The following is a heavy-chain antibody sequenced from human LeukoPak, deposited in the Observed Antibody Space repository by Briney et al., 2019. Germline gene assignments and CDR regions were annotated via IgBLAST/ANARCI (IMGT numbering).Heavy chain of an antibody. CDR1: GFTFSSYG. D-gene: IGHD3-9*01. Sequence: GESLKISCAASGFTFSSYGMHWVRQAPGKGLEWVAVISYDGSNKYYADSVKGRFTISRDNSKNTLYLQMNSLRAEDTAVYYCAKQGEYYDILTGYHFLAFFDYWGQGTLVTVSS. J-gene: IGHJ4*02. CDR2: ISYDGSNK. CDR3: AKQGEYYDILTGYHFLAFFDY. V-gene: IGHV3-30*18.